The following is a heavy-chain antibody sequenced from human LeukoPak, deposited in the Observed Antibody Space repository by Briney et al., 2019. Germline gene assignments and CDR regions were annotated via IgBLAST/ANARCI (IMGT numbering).Heavy chain of an antibody. D-gene: IGHD6-13*01. J-gene: IGHJ4*02. CDR2: ISGSGGST. Sequence: GGSLRLSCAASGFTLSSYAMSWVRQAPGKGLEWVSAISGSGGSTYYADSVKGRFTISRDNSKNTLYLQMNSLRAEDTAVYYCAKDPGYSSSWYYFDYWGQGTLVTVSS. CDR1: GFTLSSYA. CDR3: AKDPGYSSSWYYFDY. V-gene: IGHV3-23*01.